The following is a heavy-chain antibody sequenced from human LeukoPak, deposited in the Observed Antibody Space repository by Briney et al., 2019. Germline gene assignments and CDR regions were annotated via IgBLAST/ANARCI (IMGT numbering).Heavy chain of an antibody. J-gene: IGHJ4*02. CDR2: IRNDGIDT. CDR1: GLSFSTYG. Sequence: GGSLRLSCATSGLSFSTYGMHWVRQAPGKGPEWVAFIRNDGIDTFYADSVKGRFTISRDNSKNTLYLQMNSLRAEDTAVYYCAKSDGDYVSYYWGQGTPVTVSS. CDR3: AKSDGDYVSYY. D-gene: IGHD4-17*01. V-gene: IGHV3-30*02.